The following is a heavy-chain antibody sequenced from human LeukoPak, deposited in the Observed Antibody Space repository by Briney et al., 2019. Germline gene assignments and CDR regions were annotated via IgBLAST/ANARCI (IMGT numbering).Heavy chain of an antibody. CDR3: ARRKKGSCGLFDY. CDR2: IYYSEST. Sequence: SETLSLTCTVSGGSISSSSYYWNWIRQPPGKGLEWIGSIYYSESTYYNPSLKSRVTISVDTSKNQFSLKLSSVTAADTAVYYCARRKKGSCGLFDYWGQGALVTVSS. CDR1: GGSISSSSYY. V-gene: IGHV4-39*01. D-gene: IGHD3-10*01. J-gene: IGHJ4*02.